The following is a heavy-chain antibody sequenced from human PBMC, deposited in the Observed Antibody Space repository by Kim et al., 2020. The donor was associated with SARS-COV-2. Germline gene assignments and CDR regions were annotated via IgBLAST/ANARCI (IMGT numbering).Heavy chain of an antibody. CDR2: ISYDGSKK. CDR1: GFTFSSYG. V-gene: IGHV3-33*05. Sequence: GGSLRLSCEASGFTFSSYGMHWVRQAPGKGLEWVAVISYDGSKKYYADSLKGRFTISRDKSKNTLYLQMNSLRAEDTAVYYCANNVYAKIGSGGLDVWGQGTTVTVSS. CDR3: ANNVYAKIGSGGLDV. J-gene: IGHJ6*02. D-gene: IGHD3-10*01.